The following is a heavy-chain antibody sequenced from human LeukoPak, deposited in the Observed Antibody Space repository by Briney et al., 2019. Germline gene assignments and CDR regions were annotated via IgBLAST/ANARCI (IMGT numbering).Heavy chain of an antibody. CDR3: AKDHVPRGNRYFDH. V-gene: IGHV3-30*02. CDR1: GFTFSTYG. Sequence: PGGSLRLSCAASGFTFSTYGMHWVRQAPGKGLEWVAFIGHDGSKIYYADSVKGRFTISRDNSKNALYLEMNSLSGEYTALCYCAKDHVPRGNRYFDHWGQGTLGTVSS. CDR2: IGHDGSKI. D-gene: IGHD3-10*01. J-gene: IGHJ4*02.